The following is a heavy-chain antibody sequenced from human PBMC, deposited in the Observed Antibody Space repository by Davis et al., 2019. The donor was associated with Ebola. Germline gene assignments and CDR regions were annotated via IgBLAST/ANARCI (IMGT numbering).Heavy chain of an antibody. CDR3: AKEDYYYDSSGYGTPHFDY. D-gene: IGHD3-22*01. J-gene: IGHJ4*02. CDR2: ISSSSSYI. V-gene: IGHV3-21*01. CDR1: GFTVSSNY. Sequence: GESLKISCAASGFTVSSNYMNWVRQAPGKGLEWVSSISSSSSYIYYADSVKGRFTISRDNSKNTLYLQMNSLRAEDTAVYYCAKEDYYYDSSGYGTPHFDYWGQGTLVTVSS.